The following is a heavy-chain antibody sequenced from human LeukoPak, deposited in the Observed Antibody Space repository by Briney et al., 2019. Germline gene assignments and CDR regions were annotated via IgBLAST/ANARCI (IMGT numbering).Heavy chain of an antibody. Sequence: SETLSLTCTVSGGSISSYYWSWIRQPPGKGLEWLGYIYTSGSTNYNPSLKSRVTISVDTSKNQFSLKPSSVTAADTAVYYCARHNPYAYCTNGVCQDAFDIWGQGTMVTVSS. V-gene: IGHV4-4*09. J-gene: IGHJ3*02. CDR1: GGSISSYY. CDR3: ARHNPYAYCTNGVCQDAFDI. D-gene: IGHD2-8*01. CDR2: IYTSGST.